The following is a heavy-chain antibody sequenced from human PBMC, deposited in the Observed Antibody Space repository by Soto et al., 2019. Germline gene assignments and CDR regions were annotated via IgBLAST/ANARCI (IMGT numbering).Heavy chain of an antibody. J-gene: IGHJ4*02. CDR2: ISYDGSNK. Sequence: GALRLSCAASGFTFSSYAMHWVRQAPGKGLEWVAVISYDGSNKYYADSVKGRFTISRDNSKNTLYLQMNSLRAEDTAVYYCARAIGMGAVAGTGLDYWGQGTLVTVSS. CDR3: ARAIGMGAVAGTGLDY. V-gene: IGHV3-30-3*01. D-gene: IGHD6-19*01. CDR1: GFTFSSYA.